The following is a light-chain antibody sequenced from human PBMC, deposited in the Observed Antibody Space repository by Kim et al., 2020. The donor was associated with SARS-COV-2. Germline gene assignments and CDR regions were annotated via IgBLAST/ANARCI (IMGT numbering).Light chain of an antibody. CDR1: QSVTTN. Sequence: VMTQSPATLSVSPGERVTLPCRPSQSVTTNLAWHQQTPGQAPRVLIYDASTRATGIPARSSGSGSGTELTPTISILKSEDFAVYYCQQANNWPYTFYQGTKLEI. CDR2: DAS. V-gene: IGKV3-15*01. J-gene: IGKJ2*01. CDR3: QQANNWPYT.